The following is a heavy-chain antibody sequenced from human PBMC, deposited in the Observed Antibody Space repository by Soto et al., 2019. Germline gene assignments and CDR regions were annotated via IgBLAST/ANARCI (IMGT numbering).Heavy chain of an antibody. D-gene: IGHD2-15*01. Sequence: PSETLALSCSVSGGSMSFSSYAWVGIRQPPGTGLAWIGSIHYGGLAYYNPSLKSRVTISVGTSKRQFSVRLSSVTAADTAVYYCARLDEEYCSGYRCSPRRYFDSWGQGTMVTVSS. CDR1: GGSMSFSSYA. CDR2: IHYGGLA. CDR3: ARLDEEYCSGYRCSPRRYFDS. V-gene: IGHV4-39*01. J-gene: IGHJ4*02.